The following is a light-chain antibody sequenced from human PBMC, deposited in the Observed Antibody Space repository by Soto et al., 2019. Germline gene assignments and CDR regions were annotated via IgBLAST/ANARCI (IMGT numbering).Light chain of an antibody. CDR2: LVS. J-gene: IGKJ4*02. V-gene: IGKV2-28*01. Sequence: EIVMTQSPRSLPVTPGEPASISCRSSQSLLQTNGYSYLDWYLQKPGQSPHLLIYLVSNRASGVTDRSSSEGSGPDFKLKINRVDAEEVGVYYCMQSLRTPWSCGGGTKVEIK. CDR3: MQSLRTPWS. CDR1: QSLLQTNGYSY.